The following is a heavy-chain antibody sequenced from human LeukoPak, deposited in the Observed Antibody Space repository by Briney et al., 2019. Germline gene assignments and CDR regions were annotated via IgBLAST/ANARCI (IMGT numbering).Heavy chain of an antibody. CDR3: ASTRSFFDP. D-gene: IGHD2-15*01. CDR2: INHSGST. V-gene: IGHV4-34*01. Sequence: SETLSLTCAVYGGSFSGYYWSWIRQPPGKGLEWIGEINHSGSTNYNPSLKGRVTISVDTSKNQFSLKLSSVTAADTAVYYCASTRSFFDPWGQGTLVTVSS. CDR1: GGSFSGYY. J-gene: IGHJ5*02.